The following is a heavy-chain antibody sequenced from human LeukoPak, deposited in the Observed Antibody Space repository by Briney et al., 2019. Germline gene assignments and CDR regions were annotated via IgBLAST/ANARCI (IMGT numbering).Heavy chain of an antibody. Sequence: SETLSLTCTVPGGSISSYYWSWIRQPSGKGLEWIGYIYYSGSTNYNPSLKSRVTISVDTSKNQFSLKLSSVTAADTAVYYCARLATGSGSPTDYWGQGTLVTVSS. CDR3: ARLATGSGSPTDY. V-gene: IGHV4-59*08. CDR1: GGSISSYY. J-gene: IGHJ4*02. CDR2: IYYSGST. D-gene: IGHD3-10*01.